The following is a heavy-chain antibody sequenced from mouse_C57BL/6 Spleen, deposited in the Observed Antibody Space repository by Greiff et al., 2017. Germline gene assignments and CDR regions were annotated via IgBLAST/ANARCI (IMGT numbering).Heavy chain of an antibody. D-gene: IGHD3-2*02. Sequence: QVQLQQSGPELVKPGASVKISCKASGYAFSSSWMNWVKQRPGKGLEWIGRIYPGDGDTNYNGKFKGKATLTADKSSSTSYMQLSSLTSEDSAVYFCARCEPRDSSGYDYWGQGTTLTVSS. CDR3: ARCEPRDSSGYDY. J-gene: IGHJ2*01. V-gene: IGHV1-82*01. CDR1: GYAFSSSW. CDR2: IYPGDGDT.